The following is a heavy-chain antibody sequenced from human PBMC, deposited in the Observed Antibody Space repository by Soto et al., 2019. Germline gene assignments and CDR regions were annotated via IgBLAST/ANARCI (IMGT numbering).Heavy chain of an antibody. D-gene: IGHD3-16*01. CDR2: IYYSGST. CDR1: GGSVSSGSYY. CDR3: ARGVSEIGEPLFDY. Sequence: QVQLQESGPGLVKPWETLSLTCTVSGGSVSSGSYYWSWIRQPPGKGLEWIGYIYYSGSTNYNPSLKSRVTISVDTSTNQFSLKLSSVTAADTAVYYFARGVSEIGEPLFDYCGQGTLVTVSS. J-gene: IGHJ4*02. V-gene: IGHV4-61*01.